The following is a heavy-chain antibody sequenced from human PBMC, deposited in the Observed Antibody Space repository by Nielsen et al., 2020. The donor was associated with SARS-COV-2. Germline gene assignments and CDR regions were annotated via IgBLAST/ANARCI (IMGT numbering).Heavy chain of an antibody. J-gene: IGHJ4*02. CDR3: ARDKSEVTIFGVVIRYFDY. Sequence: GGSLRLSCASSGFTFSIYSMNWVRQAPGKWLEWVSYISSSSSTIYYADSVKGRFTISRDNAKNSLYLQMNSLRAEDTAVYYCARDKSEVTIFGVVIRYFDYWGQGTLVTVSS. CDR2: ISSSSSTI. V-gene: IGHV3-48*01. D-gene: IGHD3-3*01. CDR1: GFTFSIYS.